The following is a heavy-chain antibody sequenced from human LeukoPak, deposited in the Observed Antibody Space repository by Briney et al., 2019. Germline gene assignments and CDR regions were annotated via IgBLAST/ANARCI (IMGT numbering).Heavy chain of an antibody. CDR1: GFTFSNYW. D-gene: IGHD3-16*02. V-gene: IGHV3-7*05. CDR2: IRQDGSEK. J-gene: IGHJ4*02. Sequence: PGGSLRLSCPASGFTFSNYWMTWVRQAPGRGLEWVANIRQDGSEKYYVDSVKGRFTISRDNAKNSLYLQMDSLRAEDTAVYYCARHYVWGSDRYTDYWGQGTLVTVSS. CDR3: ARHYVWGSDRYTDY.